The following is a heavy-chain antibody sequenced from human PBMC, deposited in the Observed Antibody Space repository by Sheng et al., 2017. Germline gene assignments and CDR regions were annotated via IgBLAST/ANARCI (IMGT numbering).Heavy chain of an antibody. CDR1: GFTFSSYA. CDR2: ISYDGSNK. Sequence: QVQLVESGGGVVQPGRSLRLSCAASGFTFSSYAMHWVRQAPGKGLEWVAVISYDGSNKYYADSVKGRFTISRDNSKNTLYLQMNSLRAEDTAVYYCASLGAYGYSSSSLVDYWGQGTLVTVSS. J-gene: IGHJ4*02. CDR3: ASLGAYGYSSSSLVDY. D-gene: IGHD6-6*01. V-gene: IGHV3-30*01.